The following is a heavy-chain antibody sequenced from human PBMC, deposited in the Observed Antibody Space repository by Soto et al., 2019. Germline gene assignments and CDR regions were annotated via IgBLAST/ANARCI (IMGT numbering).Heavy chain of an antibody. CDR2: IVVDSNTA. Sequence: QVVLLQSGAEVKEPGSSVRVSCQVSGSTFNNFAFSWVRQAPGHGPEWMGGIVVDSNTAEYSQRFQDRVTITADTSTDNLYMELGSLTFEDPAVYYCARAIKRWEVNYYSDFWGQGALGTVSS. D-gene: IGHD1-26*01. CDR1: GSTFNNFA. V-gene: IGHV1-69*06. CDR3: ARAIKRWEVNYYSDF. J-gene: IGHJ4*02.